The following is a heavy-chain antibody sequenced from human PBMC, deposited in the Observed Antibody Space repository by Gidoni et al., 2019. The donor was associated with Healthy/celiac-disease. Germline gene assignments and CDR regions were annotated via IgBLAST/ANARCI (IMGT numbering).Heavy chain of an antibody. CDR2: IYYSGST. CDR3: ARRHCSGGSCYSKYYYYMDV. D-gene: IGHD2-15*01. J-gene: IGHJ6*03. V-gene: IGHV4-39*01. Sequence: QLQLQESGPGLVKPSETLSLTCTVSGGSISSSSYYWGWLRQPPGKGLEWIGSIYYSGSTYSNPSLKSRVTISVDTSKNQFSLKLISVTAADTAVYYCARRHCSGGSCYSKYYYYMDVWGKGTTVTVSS. CDR1: GGSISSSSYY.